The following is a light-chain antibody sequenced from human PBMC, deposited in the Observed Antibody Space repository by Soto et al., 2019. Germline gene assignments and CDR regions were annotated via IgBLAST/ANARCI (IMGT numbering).Light chain of an antibody. CDR3: QKYNSPPWT. J-gene: IGKJ1*01. Sequence: DIQMTQSPSSLSASVGDRVTITCRASQGNSNYLAWYQQKPGKVPKLLIYAASTLQSGVPSRFSGSGSGTDFTLTISSLQPEDVATYYCQKYNSPPWTFGQGTKVEIK. CDR1: QGNSNY. CDR2: AAS. V-gene: IGKV1-27*01.